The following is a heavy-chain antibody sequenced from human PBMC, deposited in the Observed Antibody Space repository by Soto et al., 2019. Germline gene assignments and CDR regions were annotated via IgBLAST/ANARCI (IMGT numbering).Heavy chain of an antibody. Sequence: GGSLRLSCAASGFSFSSYPMNWVRQAPGKGLEWVSAISGSGSSTYYADSVKGRFTISRDNSKNTLYLQMNSLRAEDTAVYYCAKGLRGWIPALYYYMDVWGKGTTVTVSS. V-gene: IGHV3-23*01. D-gene: IGHD5-18*01. CDR2: ISGSGSST. CDR1: GFSFSSYP. CDR3: AKGLRGWIPALYYYMDV. J-gene: IGHJ6*03.